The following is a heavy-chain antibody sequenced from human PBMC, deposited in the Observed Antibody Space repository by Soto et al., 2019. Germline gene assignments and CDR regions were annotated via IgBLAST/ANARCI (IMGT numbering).Heavy chain of an antibody. V-gene: IGHV1-69*01. CDR2: VSPPFRTS. J-gene: IGHJ6*02. D-gene: IGHD3-10*01. Sequence: QVQLVQSGAEVQKPGSSVKVSCKTSGVSFNNNGIGWVRQAPGHGLEWMGGVSPPFRTSNYARKFQGRISINADASTGTVNMELSSLTSEDTAQYYCARVLYYGSGSYSPYGMDVWGQGTTVTVSS. CDR3: ARVLYYGSGSYSPYGMDV. CDR1: GVSFNNNG.